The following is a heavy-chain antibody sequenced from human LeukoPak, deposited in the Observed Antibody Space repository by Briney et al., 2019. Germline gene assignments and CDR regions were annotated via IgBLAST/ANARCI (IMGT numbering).Heavy chain of an antibody. CDR2: IRYDGNEI. Sequence: GGSLRHSCAASGFIFSTYWMTWVRQAPGKGLQWVATIRYDGNEIFYLDSVRGRFTVSRDNAMNSLYLQMNGLTAEDAAVYYCVRESFSRGDFNWGQGTLVTVSS. D-gene: IGHD7-27*01. J-gene: IGHJ4*02. CDR3: VRESFSRGDFN. CDR1: GFIFSTYW. V-gene: IGHV3-7*01.